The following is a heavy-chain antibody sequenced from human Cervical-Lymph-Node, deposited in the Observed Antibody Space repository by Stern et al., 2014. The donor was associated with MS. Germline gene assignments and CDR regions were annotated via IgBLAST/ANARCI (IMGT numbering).Heavy chain of an antibody. V-gene: IGHV4-59*01. J-gene: IGHJ5*02. CDR3: ASSGYCSGGRCLGGWFDP. D-gene: IGHD2-15*01. Sequence: QLQLQESGPGLVKPSETLSLTCTVSGGSISYYYWSWIRQPPGKGLEWIGYIFANGSTTYNPSLKSRVTMSVDTSKNQFSLKVTSVTVADTAIYYCASSGYCSGGRCLGGWFDPWGQGTLVTVSS. CDR1: GGSISYYY. CDR2: IFANGST.